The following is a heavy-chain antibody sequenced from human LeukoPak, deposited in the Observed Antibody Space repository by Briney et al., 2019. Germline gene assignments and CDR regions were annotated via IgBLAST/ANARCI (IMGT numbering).Heavy chain of an antibody. D-gene: IGHD2-15*01. CDR2: IYYSGST. Sequence: SETLSLTCTVSGGSISSSSYYWGWIRQPPGKGLEWIGSIYYSGSTYYNPSLKSRVTISVDTSKNQFSLKLSSVTAADTAVYYCARRGYGASRRYFDYWGQGTLVTVSS. CDR1: GGSISSSSYY. CDR3: ARRGYGASRRYFDY. V-gene: IGHV4-39*01. J-gene: IGHJ4*02.